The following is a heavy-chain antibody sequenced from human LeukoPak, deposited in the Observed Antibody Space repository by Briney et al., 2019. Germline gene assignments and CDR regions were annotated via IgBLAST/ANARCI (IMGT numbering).Heavy chain of an antibody. J-gene: IGHJ5*02. CDR1: RGTFSSYA. D-gene: IGHD5-18*01. CDR2: FLPIFGTA. V-gene: IGHV1-69*06. CDR3: ARGRGPAYTAMVWNWFDP. Sequence: SVKVSYKASRGTFSSYAISWVRQAPGPREEWGGGFLPIFGTANYAQKFQGRVTITADKSTSTAYMELSSLRSEDTAVYYCARGRGPAYTAMVWNWFDPWGQGTLVTLSS.